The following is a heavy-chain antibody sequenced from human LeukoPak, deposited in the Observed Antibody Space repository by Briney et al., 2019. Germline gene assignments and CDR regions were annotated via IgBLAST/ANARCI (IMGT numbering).Heavy chain of an antibody. CDR3: ARDPDTTGWYRFDS. J-gene: IGHJ4*02. V-gene: IGHV3-30*04. Sequence: GRSLRLSCAASGFAFTSHAMHWVRQAPGKGLEWVAIISYDGRDKDYIGSVQGRFTISRDNSKSTLYLQMNSLRAEDTAVYYCARDPDTTGWYRFDSWGQGAQVIVSS. CDR1: GFAFTSHA. CDR2: ISYDGRDK. D-gene: IGHD6-19*01.